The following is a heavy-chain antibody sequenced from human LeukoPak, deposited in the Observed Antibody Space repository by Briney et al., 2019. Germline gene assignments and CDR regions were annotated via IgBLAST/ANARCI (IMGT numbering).Heavy chain of an antibody. V-gene: IGHV4-59*08. CDR2: IYYSGST. Sequence: GSLRLSCAASGFTFSSYWMSWIRQPPGKGLVWIGYIYYSGSTNYNPSLKSRVTISVDTSKNQFPLKLSSVNAENTADYCGARHVPGTGVDYWGQGTLVTVSS. CDR3: ARHVPGTGVDY. D-gene: IGHD3-10*01. CDR1: GFTFSSYW. J-gene: IGHJ4*02.